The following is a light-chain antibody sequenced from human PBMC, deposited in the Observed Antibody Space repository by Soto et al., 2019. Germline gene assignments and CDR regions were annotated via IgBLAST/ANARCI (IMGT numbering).Light chain of an antibody. J-gene: IGKJ4*01. Sequence: EIVMTQSPATLSVSPGGRATLSCRASQSVSSTLAWYQQKPGQAPRLLIYGSSTRATGVPARFSGSGSGTEFTLSISSLQSEDFAVYYCQQRSNWPLTFGGGTKVEIK. CDR1: QSVSST. CDR3: QQRSNWPLT. CDR2: GSS. V-gene: IGKV3-15*01.